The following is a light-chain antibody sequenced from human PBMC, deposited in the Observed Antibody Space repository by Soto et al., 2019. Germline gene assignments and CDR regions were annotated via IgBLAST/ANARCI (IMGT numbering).Light chain of an antibody. J-gene: IGLJ2*01. V-gene: IGLV1-44*01. CDR1: SSNIGSNT. CDR3: AAWDDRLRGLE. Sequence: QSVLTQPPSASGTPGQMVTISCSGSSSNIGSNTVNWYQQLPGMAPKLLIYNNSQRPSGVPDRFSGSKSGTSASMAISGLQSEDEAYYYWAAWDDRLRGLEFGGGTKLTVL. CDR2: NNS.